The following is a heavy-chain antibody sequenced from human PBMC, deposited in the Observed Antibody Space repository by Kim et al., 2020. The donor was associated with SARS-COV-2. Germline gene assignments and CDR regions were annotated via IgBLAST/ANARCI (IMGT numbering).Heavy chain of an antibody. J-gene: IGHJ4*02. D-gene: IGHD5-18*01. Sequence: EYAASVKGRFTISRDDSKSIAYLQMNSLKTEDTAVYYCTRDPEVDTAMSYWGQGTLVTVSS. CDR3: TRDPEVDTAMSY. V-gene: IGHV3-49*02.